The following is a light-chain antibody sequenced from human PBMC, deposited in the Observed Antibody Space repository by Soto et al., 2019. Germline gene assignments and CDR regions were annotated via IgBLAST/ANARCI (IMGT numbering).Light chain of an antibody. V-gene: IGLV2-14*01. Sequence: QSALTQPASVSGSPGQSITISCSGTSSDVGGYKYVSWYQHHPGKAPKLIIYEVSNRPSGISNRFSGSKSGNTASLTISGLQAEDEADYYCTSYTGTTILEGVFGGGTKLTVL. CDR1: SSDVGGYKY. CDR3: TSYTGTTILEGV. CDR2: EVS. J-gene: IGLJ3*02.